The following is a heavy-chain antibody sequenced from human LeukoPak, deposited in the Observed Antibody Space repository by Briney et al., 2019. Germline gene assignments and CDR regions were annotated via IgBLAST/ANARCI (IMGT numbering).Heavy chain of an antibody. D-gene: IGHD2-15*01. V-gene: IGHV3-48*01. CDR1: GFPLSSYS. CDR2: ISSSGSAI. Sequence: RGSLRLSCAASGFPLSSYSINWVRQATGKGLEWVSYISSSGSAIYYVDSVKGRFTVSRDNAKNSLFLQMNSPRAEDTAVYYCVRVKGSYFDYWGQGALVTVPS. J-gene: IGHJ4*02. CDR3: VRVKGSYFDY.